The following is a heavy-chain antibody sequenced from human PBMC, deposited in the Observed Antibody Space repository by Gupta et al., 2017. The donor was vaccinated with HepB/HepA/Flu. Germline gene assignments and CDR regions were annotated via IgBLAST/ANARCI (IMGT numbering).Heavy chain of an antibody. CDR1: GFPLRNAW. CDR3: TTVIRFAVDQDY. Sequence: EVQLVESGGGLVKPGGSLRLSCAASGFPLRNAWMSRVRQAPGKGLEWVGRIKSKTDGGTTDYAAPVKGRFTISRDDSKNTLYLQMNSLKTEDTAVYYCTTVIRFAVDQDYWGQGTLVTVSS. J-gene: IGHJ4*02. V-gene: IGHV3-15*01. CDR2: IKSKTDGGTT. D-gene: IGHD3-3*01.